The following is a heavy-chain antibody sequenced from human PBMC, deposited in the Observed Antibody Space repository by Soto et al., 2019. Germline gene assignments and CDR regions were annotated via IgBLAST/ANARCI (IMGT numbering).Heavy chain of an antibody. J-gene: IGHJ6*02. CDR2: IYYSGST. CDR1: GGSVSSGSYY. V-gene: IGHV4-61*01. CDR3: ARDPHHDILTGDYYYGMDV. D-gene: IGHD3-9*01. Sequence: SETLSLTCTVSGGSVSSGSYYWSWIRQPPGKGLEWIGYIYYSGSTNYNPSLKSRVTISVDTSKNQFSPKLSSVTAADTAVYYCARDPHHDILTGDYYYGMDVWGQGTLVTVSS.